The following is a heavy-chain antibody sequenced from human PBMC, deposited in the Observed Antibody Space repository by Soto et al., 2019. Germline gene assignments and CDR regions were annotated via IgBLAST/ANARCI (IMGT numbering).Heavy chain of an antibody. V-gene: IGHV4-4*08. CDR3: ARLYHESSDYYYSDY. CDR1: GGSVSSYK. Sequence: QVQLQESGPGLVKPSETLSLTCTVSGGSVSSYKWNWIRQPPGKGLEWIGYIFNTGRTDFNPSLKSRVTLSLDPSKNLFSLSLGSVTAADTAVYYCARLYHESSDYYYSDYWGQGTLVTVSS. J-gene: IGHJ4*02. CDR2: IFNTGRT. D-gene: IGHD3-22*01.